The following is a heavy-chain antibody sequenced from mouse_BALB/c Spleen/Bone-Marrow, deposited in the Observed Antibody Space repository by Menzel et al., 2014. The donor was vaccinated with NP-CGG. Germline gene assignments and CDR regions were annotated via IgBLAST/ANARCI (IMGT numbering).Heavy chain of an antibody. CDR1: GYTFTDYE. V-gene: IGHV1-15*01. Sequence: QVHVNQPGAELVRPGASEKLSCKALGYTFTDYEMHWVKQTPVHGLEWIGAIQPGSGGTAYNQKFKGKATLTAGKSSSTACMELSRLTAEDSSVYYSTRGGLRGAGFAYWGQGTLVTVSA. J-gene: IGHJ3*01. CDR3: TRGGLRGAGFAY. CDR2: IQPGSGGT.